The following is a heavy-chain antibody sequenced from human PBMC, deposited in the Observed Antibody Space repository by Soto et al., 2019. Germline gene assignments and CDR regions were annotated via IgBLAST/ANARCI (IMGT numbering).Heavy chain of an antibody. CDR3: ASDDFWSGYYLNRDHAFDI. D-gene: IGHD3-3*01. J-gene: IGHJ3*02. CDR2: IKQDGSEK. V-gene: IGHV3-7*05. CDR1: GFTFSSYW. Sequence: GGSLRLSCAASGFTFSSYWMSWVRQAPGKGLEWVANIKQDGSEKYYVDSVKGRFTISRDNAKNSLYLQMNSLRAEDTAVYYCASDDFWSGYYLNRDHAFDIWGQGTMVTVSS.